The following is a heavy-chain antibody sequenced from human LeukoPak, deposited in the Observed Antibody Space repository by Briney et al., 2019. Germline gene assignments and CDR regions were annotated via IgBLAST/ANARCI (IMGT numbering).Heavy chain of an antibody. Sequence: GGSLRLSCAASGFTFSSYAMHWVRQAPGKGLEWVALISYDGNNTYYADSVKGRFTISRDNSKNTLYLQMNSLRAEDTAVYYCARDRAARPFYYYYYMDVWGKGTTVTVSS. D-gene: IGHD6-6*01. CDR1: GFTFSSYA. CDR2: ISYDGNNT. CDR3: ARDRAARPFYYYYYMDV. V-gene: IGHV3-30-3*01. J-gene: IGHJ6*03.